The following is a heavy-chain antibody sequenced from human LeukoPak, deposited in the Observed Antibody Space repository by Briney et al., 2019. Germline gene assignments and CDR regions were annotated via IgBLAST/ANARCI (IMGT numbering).Heavy chain of an antibody. J-gene: IGHJ5*02. D-gene: IGHD3-22*01. V-gene: IGHV1-46*01. CDR2: INPSGGST. CDR1: GYTFTSYY. CDR3: ARALGLVRAYYYDSSGYLRSCWFDP. Sequence: ASVKVSCKASGYTFTSYYMHWVRQAPGQGLEWMGIINPSGGSTSYAQKFQGRVTMTRDTSTGTVYMELSSLRSADTAVFYCARALGLVRAYYYDSSGYLRSCWFDPWGQGTLVTVSS.